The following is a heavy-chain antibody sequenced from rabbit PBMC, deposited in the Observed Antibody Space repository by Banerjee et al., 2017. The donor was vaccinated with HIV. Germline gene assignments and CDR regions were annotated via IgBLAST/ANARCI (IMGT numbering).Heavy chain of an antibody. CDR1: GFTLSSQW. J-gene: IGHJ4*01. V-gene: IGHV1S45*01. Sequence: LEESGGGLVQPEGSLALTCKASGFTLSSQWIYWVRQAPGKGLEWIARIGGGDSNTNYASWAKGRFTISKTSSTTVTLQMTSLTAADTATYFCTRDFSLWGQGTLVTVS. CDR3: TRDFSL. CDR2: IGGGDSNT.